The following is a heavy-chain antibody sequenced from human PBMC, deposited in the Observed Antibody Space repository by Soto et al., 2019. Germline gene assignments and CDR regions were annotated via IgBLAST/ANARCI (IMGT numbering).Heavy chain of an antibody. CDR3: ARGSAAAAGTGWFDP. CDR2: IYHSGST. D-gene: IGHD6-13*01. V-gene: IGHV4-30-2*01. Sequence: PSETLSLTSAVSGGSISSGGYSWSWIRQPPGKGLEWIGYIYHSGSTYYNPSLKSRVTISVDRSKNQFSLKLSSVTAADTAVYYCARGSAAAAGTGWFDPWGQGTLVTVSS. CDR1: GGSISSGGYS. J-gene: IGHJ5*02.